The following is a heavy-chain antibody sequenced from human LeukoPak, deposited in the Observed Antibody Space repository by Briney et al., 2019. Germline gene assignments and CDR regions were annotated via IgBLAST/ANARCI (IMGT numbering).Heavy chain of an antibody. CDR1: GYTSTGYY. V-gene: IGHV1-2*02. CDR3: ARGGRTMIVVDNEGFDP. CDR2: INPNSGGT. Sequence: ASVKVSCKASGYTSTGYYMHWVRQAPGQGLEWMGWINPNSGGTNYAQKFQGRVTMTRDTSISTAYMELSRLRSDDTAVYYCARGGRTMIVVDNEGFDPWGQGTLVTVSS. J-gene: IGHJ5*02. D-gene: IGHD3-22*01.